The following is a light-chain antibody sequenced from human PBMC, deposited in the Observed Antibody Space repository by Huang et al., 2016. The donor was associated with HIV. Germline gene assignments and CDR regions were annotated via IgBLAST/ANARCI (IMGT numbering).Light chain of an antibody. CDR3: QQYDNWPPYT. Sequence: EIVMTQSPATLSVSPGERATLSCSASQSVSINLALYQQKPGQAPRLLIYGASTRATAVPARFSGSGSVTEFTLTISSLQSEDFAFYYCQQYDNWPPYTFGQGTKLEIK. CDR2: GAS. CDR1: QSVSIN. J-gene: IGKJ2*01. V-gene: IGKV3-15*01.